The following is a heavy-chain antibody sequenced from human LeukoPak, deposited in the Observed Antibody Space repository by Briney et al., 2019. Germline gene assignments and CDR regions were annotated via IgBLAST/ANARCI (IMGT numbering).Heavy chain of an antibody. CDR3: AKEPQRRYYFDY. J-gene: IGHJ4*02. CDR1: GFTFSSYA. CDR2: ISGSGGST. Sequence: GGSLRLSCAASGFTFSSYAVTWVRQAPGKGLEWVSVISGSGGSTYYADSVKGRFTISRDNSKNTLYLQMNSLGAEDTAVYYCAKEPQRRYYFDYWGQGTLVTVSS. V-gene: IGHV3-23*01.